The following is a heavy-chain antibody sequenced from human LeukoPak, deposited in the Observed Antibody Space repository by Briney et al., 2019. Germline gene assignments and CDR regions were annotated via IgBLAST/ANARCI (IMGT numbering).Heavy chain of an antibody. J-gene: IGHJ4*02. CDR1: GFTLTNYC. Sequence: PGGSLRLSCAASGFTLTNYCMTWVRQVPGKGLEWVASIKQDGSEKYFLDSVKGRFTISRDNAENSMYLQMNSLRADDTAVYYCAKVFYQDSGSPYRHLDYWGQGTLVTVSS. CDR2: IKQDGSEK. D-gene: IGHD3-22*01. CDR3: AKVFYQDSGSPYRHLDY. V-gene: IGHV3-7*01.